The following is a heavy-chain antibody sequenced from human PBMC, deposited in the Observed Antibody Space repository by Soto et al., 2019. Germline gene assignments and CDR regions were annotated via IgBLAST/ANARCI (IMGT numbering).Heavy chain of an antibody. V-gene: IGHV4-30-4*01. J-gene: IGHJ5*02. CDR3: ARQRRGGYWFDP. CDR2: IYYAETT. CDR1: GVSVTNGDYY. Sequence: SETLSLTCAVSGVSVTNGDYYWTWMRQSPGKGLEWIGNIYYAETTNYNPSLNSRLSISIDTSRNQFSLQLTSVTAADTAIYYCARQRRGGYWFDPWGQGTLVTVSS.